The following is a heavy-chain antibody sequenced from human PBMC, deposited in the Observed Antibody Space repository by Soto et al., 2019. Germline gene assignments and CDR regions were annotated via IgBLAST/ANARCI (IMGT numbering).Heavy chain of an antibody. CDR2: MNPNSGNT. Sequence: SLKVSCKSSGYTFTRYNINWVRQATEQGLEWMGWMNPNSGNTGYAQKFQGRVTMTRNTSISTAYMELSSLRSEDTAVYYCARGGSLLGYSRSWYVGYYYYGMDVWGQGTTVTVSS. V-gene: IGHV1-8*01. D-gene: IGHD6-13*01. J-gene: IGHJ6*02. CDR1: GYTFTRYN. CDR3: ARGGSLLGYSRSWYVGYYYYGMDV.